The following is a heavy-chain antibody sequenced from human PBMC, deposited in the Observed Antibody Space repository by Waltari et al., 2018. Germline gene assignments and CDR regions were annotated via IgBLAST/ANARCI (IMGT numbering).Heavy chain of an antibody. CDR3: ARDGSSSSFDY. V-gene: IGHV3-30*02. Sequence: QVQLVESGGGVVQPGGSLRLSCAAPGFTFCVSGIHWVRQAPGKGLELVAFIRYDETHKYYADSVKGRFTISRDNSKNTVDLHMNSLRAEDTAVYYCARDGSSSSFDYWGQGTLVTVSS. J-gene: IGHJ4*02. CDR1: GFTFCVSG. CDR2: IRYDETHK. D-gene: IGHD6-6*01.